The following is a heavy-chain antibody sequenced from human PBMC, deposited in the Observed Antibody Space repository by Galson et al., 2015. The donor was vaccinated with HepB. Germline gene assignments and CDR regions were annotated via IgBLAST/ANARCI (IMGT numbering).Heavy chain of an antibody. CDR3: ARGPLVATIWTAVGSFDI. Sequence: QSGAEVKKPGASVKVSCKASGGTFSSYAISWVRQAPGQGLEWMGGIIPIFGTANYAQKFQGRVTITADESTSTAYMELSSLRSEDTAVYYCARGPLVATIWTAVGSFDIWGQGTMVTVSS. J-gene: IGHJ3*02. CDR2: IIPIFGTA. D-gene: IGHD5-12*01. V-gene: IGHV1-69*13. CDR1: GGTFSSYA.